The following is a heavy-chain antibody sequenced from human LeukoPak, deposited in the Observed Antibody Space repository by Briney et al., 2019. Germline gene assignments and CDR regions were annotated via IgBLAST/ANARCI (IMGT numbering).Heavy chain of an antibody. D-gene: IGHD5-18*01. CDR3: ARGVYSYGYFDY. V-gene: IGHV4-59*01. J-gene: IGHJ4*02. CDR2: IYYSGST. CDR1: GGSISSYY. Sequence: SETLPLTCTVSGGSISSYYWSWIRQPPGNRLEWLEYIYYSGSTNYNPSLKSRVTISVDTSKNQFSLKLSSVTAAATAVYYCARGVYSYGYFDYWGQGTLVTVSS.